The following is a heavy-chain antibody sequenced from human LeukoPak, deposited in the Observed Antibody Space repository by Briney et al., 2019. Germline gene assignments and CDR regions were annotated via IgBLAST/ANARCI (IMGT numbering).Heavy chain of an antibody. V-gene: IGHV4-59*12. J-gene: IGHJ4*02. Sequence: SETLSLTCTVSGGSISSYYWSWIRQPPGKGLEWIGYIYYSGSTNYNPSLKSRVTISVDTSKNQFSLKLSSVTAADTAVYYCAREDRAYYYDSSGTVLDYWGQGTLVTVSS. D-gene: IGHD3-22*01. CDR3: AREDRAYYYDSSGTVLDY. CDR1: GGSISSYY. CDR2: IYYSGST.